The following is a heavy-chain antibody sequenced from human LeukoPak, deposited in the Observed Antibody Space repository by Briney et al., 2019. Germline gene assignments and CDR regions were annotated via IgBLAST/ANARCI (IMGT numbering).Heavy chain of an antibody. CDR1: AYTFTGFY. CDR2: ITPNTGGT. Sequence: APVNVSCKSSAYTFTGFYMPWVRQAPGQGLGLMGWITPNTGGTTYAQKYQGMVTMTRDTSISTEFMELSRLRSDDAAVYYCASITMFRRVRGKEEYFQHWGQGTLVTVSS. V-gene: IGHV1-2*02. J-gene: IGHJ1*01. D-gene: IGHD3-10*01. CDR3: ASITMFRRVRGKEEYFQH.